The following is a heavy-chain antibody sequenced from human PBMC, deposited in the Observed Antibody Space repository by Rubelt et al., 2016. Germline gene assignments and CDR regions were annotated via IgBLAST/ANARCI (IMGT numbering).Heavy chain of an antibody. CDR2: LNPSGGST. Sequence: QVQLVQSGAEVKKPGASVKVSCKASGSTFTSYYMHWVRQAPGQGLEWMGILNPSGGSTTYEQKVQGRVTMTRETSTSTVYMDLSSLRWEDTAGYYCARVGFYYDSGSYVDWGQGTLVTVSS. D-gene: IGHD3-10*01. V-gene: IGHV1-46*01. CDR1: GSTFTSYY. CDR3: ARVGFYYDSGSYVD. J-gene: IGHJ4*02.